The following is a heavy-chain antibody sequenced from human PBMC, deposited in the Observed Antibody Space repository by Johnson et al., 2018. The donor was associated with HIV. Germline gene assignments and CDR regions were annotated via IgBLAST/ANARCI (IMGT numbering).Heavy chain of an antibody. V-gene: IGHV3-30*03. D-gene: IGHD6-19*01. Sequence: QVQLVESGGGVVQPGRSLRLSCAASGFTFYSYGMHWVRQAPGKGLEWVAVISYDGSHKSYGDSVKGRFTISRDSSKNTVYLQMNSLTTEDTSVYYCTTDGRIPVAHHDAFDVWGQGTMVTVSS. J-gene: IGHJ3*01. CDR3: TTDGRIPVAHHDAFDV. CDR2: ISYDGSHK. CDR1: GFTFYSYG.